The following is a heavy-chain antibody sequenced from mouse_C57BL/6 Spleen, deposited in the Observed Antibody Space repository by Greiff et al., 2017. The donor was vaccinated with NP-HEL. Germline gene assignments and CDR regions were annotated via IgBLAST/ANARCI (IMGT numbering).Heavy chain of an antibody. CDR3: ARHKDYGSRGAWFAY. CDR2: ISGGGGNT. CDR1: GFTFSSYT. Sequence: EVQLVESGGGLVKPGGSLKLSCAASGFTFSSYTMSWVRQTPEKRLEWVATISGGGGNTYYPDSVKGRFTIARDNAKNTLYLQMSSLRSEDTALYYCARHKDYGSRGAWFAYWGQGTLVTVSA. D-gene: IGHD1-1*01. V-gene: IGHV5-9*01. J-gene: IGHJ3*01.